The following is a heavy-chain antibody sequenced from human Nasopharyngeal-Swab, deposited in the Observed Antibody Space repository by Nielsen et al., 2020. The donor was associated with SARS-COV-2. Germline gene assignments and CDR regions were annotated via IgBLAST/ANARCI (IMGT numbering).Heavy chain of an antibody. CDR2: ISAYNGNT. D-gene: IGHD1-26*01. CDR3: ARGGSYLTGPADY. V-gene: IGHV1-18*01. J-gene: IGHJ4*02. Sequence: WVRQTPGQGLEWMGWISAYNGNTNYAQKLQGRVTMTTDTSTSIAYMELRSLRSDDTAVYYCARGGSYLTGPADYWGQGTLVTVSS.